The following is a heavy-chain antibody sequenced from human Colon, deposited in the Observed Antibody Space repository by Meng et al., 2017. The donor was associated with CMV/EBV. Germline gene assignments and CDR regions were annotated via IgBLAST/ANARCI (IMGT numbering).Heavy chain of an antibody. V-gene: IGHV3-7*04. CDR1: GFTFSSYW. D-gene: IGHD3-16*01. CDR2: INHDGSAD. CDR3: ARDVRFGLFDL. Sequence: VQLVGVGGALGQPGGSLRLSCAASGFTFSSYWMDWVRQVPGKGLELVAIINHDGSADYYVDSVKGRLTVSRDNAKNSLYLQLNSLRVDDTAIYFCARDVRFGLFDLWGPGTLVTVSS. J-gene: IGHJ2*01.